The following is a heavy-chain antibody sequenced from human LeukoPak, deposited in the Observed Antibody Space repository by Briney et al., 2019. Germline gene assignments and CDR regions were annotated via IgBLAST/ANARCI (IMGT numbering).Heavy chain of an antibody. CDR1: GGSFSGYY. D-gene: IGHD2-2*01. J-gene: IGHJ5*02. CDR2: INHSGST. Sequence: SETLSLTCAVYGGSFSGYYWSWIRQPPGKGLGWIGEINHSGSTNYNPSLKSRVTISVDTSKNQFSLKLSSVTAADTAVYYCARQVGRDYRRYCSSTSCSSWFDPWGQGTLVTVSS. CDR3: ARQVGRDYRRYCSSTSCSSWFDP. V-gene: IGHV4-34*01.